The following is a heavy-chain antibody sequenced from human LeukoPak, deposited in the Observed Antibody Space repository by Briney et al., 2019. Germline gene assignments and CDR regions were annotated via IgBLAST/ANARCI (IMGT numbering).Heavy chain of an antibody. J-gene: IGHJ4*02. CDR1: GFTFSNYN. Sequence: GGSLRLSCAASGFTFSNYNMNWVRQAPGKGLEWVSYITLSSSTIYYADPVKGRFTISRDNAKNSMSLQMNSLRAEDTAAYYCARETPQSSSWTAFDYWGQGTLVTVSS. CDR3: ARETPQSSSWTAFDY. CDR2: ITLSSSTI. D-gene: IGHD6-13*01. V-gene: IGHV3-48*01.